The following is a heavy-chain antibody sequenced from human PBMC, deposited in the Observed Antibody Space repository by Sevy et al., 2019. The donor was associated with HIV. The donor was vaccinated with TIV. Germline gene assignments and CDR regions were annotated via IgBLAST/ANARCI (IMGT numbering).Heavy chain of an antibody. J-gene: IGHJ3*02. CDR1: GFTFSSYA. V-gene: IGHV3-30-3*01. CDR3: ARGWRRVIHDTFDI. Sequence: GGSLRLSCAASGFTFSSYAMHWVRQAPGKGLEWVAFISYDGTNKDYADSVKDRFTISRDNLKNTLSLQMSSLRAEDTAVYYCARGWRRVIHDTFDIWGQGTMVTVSS. CDR2: ISYDGTNK. D-gene: IGHD3-22*01.